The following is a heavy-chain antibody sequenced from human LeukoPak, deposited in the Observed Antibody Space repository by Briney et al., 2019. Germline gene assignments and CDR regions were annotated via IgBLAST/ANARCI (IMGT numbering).Heavy chain of an antibody. V-gene: IGHV3-13*01. D-gene: IGHD6-19*01. CDR1: GFTFSSYD. Sequence: GGSLRLSCAASGFTFSSYDMHWVRQATGKGLEWVSAIGTAGDTYYPGSAKGRFTISRENAKNSLYLQMNSLRAGDTAVYYCARGRGWGQELVYWGQGTLVTVSS. J-gene: IGHJ4*02. CDR2: IGTAGDT. CDR3: ARGRGWGQELVY.